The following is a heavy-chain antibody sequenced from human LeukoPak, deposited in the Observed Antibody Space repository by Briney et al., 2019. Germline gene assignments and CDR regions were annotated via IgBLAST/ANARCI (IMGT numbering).Heavy chain of an antibody. Sequence: GASVTVSCKASGYTFTSYYMHWVRQAPGQGLEWMGIINPSGGSTSYAQKFQGRVTMTRDMSTSTVYMELSSLRSDDTAVYYCARDLADLSHFFDYWGQGTLVTVSS. J-gene: IGHJ4*02. CDR2: INPSGGST. V-gene: IGHV1-46*01. CDR1: GYTFTSYY. CDR3: ARDLADLSHFFDY. D-gene: IGHD3-16*02.